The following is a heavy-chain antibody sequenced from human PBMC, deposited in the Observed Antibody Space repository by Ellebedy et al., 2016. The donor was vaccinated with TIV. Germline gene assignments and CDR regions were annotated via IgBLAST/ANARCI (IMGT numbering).Heavy chain of an antibody. Sequence: MPSETLSLTCAVHGGYFTGFYWSWLRQSPGKGPAWIWALYHSGTTDYTPSLKRRVTISVDTSKNQFSLKLTSVTAADTAVYYCARGKLGVRGLDVWGQGTAVTGS. CDR3: ARGKLGVRGLDV. D-gene: IGHD3-10*01. CDR1: GGYFTGFY. V-gene: IGHV4-34*01. J-gene: IGHJ6*02. CDR2: LYHSGTT.